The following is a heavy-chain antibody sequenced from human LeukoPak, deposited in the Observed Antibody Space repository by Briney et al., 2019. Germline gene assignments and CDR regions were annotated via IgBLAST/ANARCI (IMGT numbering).Heavy chain of an antibody. Sequence: KTSETLSLTCTVSGGSISSSSYYWGWIRQPPGKGLEWIGSIYYSGSTYYNPSLKSRVTISVDTSKNQFSLKLSSVTAADTAVYYCARDYYGSGSYYTMDPNWFDPWGQGTLVTVSS. D-gene: IGHD3-10*01. J-gene: IGHJ5*02. CDR2: IYYSGST. CDR1: GGSISSSSYY. V-gene: IGHV4-39*02. CDR3: ARDYYGSGSYYTMDPNWFDP.